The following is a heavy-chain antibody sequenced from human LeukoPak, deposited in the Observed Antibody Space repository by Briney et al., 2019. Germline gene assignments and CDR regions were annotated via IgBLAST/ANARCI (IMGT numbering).Heavy chain of an antibody. CDR1: GFTFSSYW. CDR3: ARVQLGGSWFFDL. CDR2: IKQDGSEE. Sequence: GGSLRLSCAASGFTFSSYWMCWVRQAPGPELEWVANIKQDGSEEYYVDSVRGRLTISRDNAKNSLYLQMNSLRAEDTAVYYCARVQLGGSWFFDLWGRGTLVTVSS. J-gene: IGHJ2*01. V-gene: IGHV3-7*03. D-gene: IGHD5-12*01.